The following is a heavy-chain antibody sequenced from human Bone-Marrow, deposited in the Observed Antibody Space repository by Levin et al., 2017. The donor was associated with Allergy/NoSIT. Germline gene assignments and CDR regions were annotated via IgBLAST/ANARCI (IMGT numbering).Heavy chain of an antibody. J-gene: IGHJ6*02. CDR2: INQDGGEK. D-gene: IGHD4-11*01. V-gene: IGHV3-7*01. Sequence: SCAASRFTFSRFWMSWVRQAPGKGLEWVANINQDGGEKKYVDSVKGRFTISRDNGKKSLYLEMNSLRVEDTAVYYCAREKDSNYGYNYYGMDVWGQGTTVTVSS. CDR3: AREKDSNYGYNYYGMDV. CDR1: RFTFSRFW.